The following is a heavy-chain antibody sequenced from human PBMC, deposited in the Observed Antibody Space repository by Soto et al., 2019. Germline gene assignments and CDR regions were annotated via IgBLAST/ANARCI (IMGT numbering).Heavy chain of an antibody. CDR2: INDDGTVK. CDR3: ARDILRGACYLDY. Sequence: EVQLVESGGGLVQPGGSLRLSCAASGFTFSPYWMTWVRQAPGRGLEWVANINDDGTVKGYAESVKGRFVISRDNATNALNLQINCLRAEDSAVYYCARDILRGACYLDYWGQGTLVTVSS. V-gene: IGHV3-7*01. CDR1: GFTFSPYW. J-gene: IGHJ4*02. D-gene: IGHD2-8*01.